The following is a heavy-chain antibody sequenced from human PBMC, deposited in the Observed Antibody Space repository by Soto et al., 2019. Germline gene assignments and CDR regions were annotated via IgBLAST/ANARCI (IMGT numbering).Heavy chain of an antibody. Sequence: SETLSLTCAVYGGSFSGYYWSWIRQPPGKGLEWIGEINHSGSTNYNPSLKSRVTISVDTSKNQFSLKLSSVTAADTAVYYCARGRIRSPHFDYWGQGTLVTVSS. CDR3: ARGRIRSPHFDY. CDR1: GGSFSGYY. V-gene: IGHV4-34*01. J-gene: IGHJ4*02. D-gene: IGHD3-3*02. CDR2: INHSGST.